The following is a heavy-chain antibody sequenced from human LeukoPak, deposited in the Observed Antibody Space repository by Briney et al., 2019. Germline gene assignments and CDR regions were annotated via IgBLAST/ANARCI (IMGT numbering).Heavy chain of an antibody. D-gene: IGHD1-26*01. V-gene: IGHV1-46*01. J-gene: IGHJ5*02. CDR2: INPSGGST. CDR3: AREEGESGSYLGAIVDP. CDR1: GYTFTSYY. Sequence: GASVKVSCKASGYTFTSYYIHWVRQAPGQGLEWMGIINPSGGSTSYAQKFQGRVTMTRDMSTSTVYMELSSLTSEDTAVYYCAREEGESGSYLGAIVDPWGQGTLVTVSS.